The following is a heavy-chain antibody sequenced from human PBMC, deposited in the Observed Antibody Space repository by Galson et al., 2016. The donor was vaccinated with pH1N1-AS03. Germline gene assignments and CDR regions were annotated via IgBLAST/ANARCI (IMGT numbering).Heavy chain of an antibody. CDR1: GYIFVDYN. CDR3: AREALNSRYIDF. V-gene: IGHV1-18*01. CDR2: ISTYNGNT. Sequence: SVKVSCKASGYIFVDYNIYWVRQAPGQGLEWMGWISTYNGNTDYAPMLQGRVTMTTDTSTSTAYMELRSLKSDDTAVYYCAREALNSRYIDFWGQGTLVTLSS. D-gene: IGHD2/OR15-2a*01. J-gene: IGHJ4*02.